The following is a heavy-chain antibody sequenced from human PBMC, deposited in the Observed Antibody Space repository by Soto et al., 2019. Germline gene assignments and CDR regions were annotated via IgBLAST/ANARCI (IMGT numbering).Heavy chain of an antibody. CDR2: IYSDGAT. V-gene: IGHV3-53*01. Sequence: EVQLVESGGGLIQPGGSLRLSCAASGLTVESNSMSWVRQAPGKGLEWVSVIYSDGATYYADSVKGRFTISRDNAKNTLYLQRNSLRAEDTAVYYCAREGGAHYSGDSLKWLDTWGRGSLVTVSS. CDR3: AREGGAHYSGDSLKWLDT. J-gene: IGHJ5*02. D-gene: IGHD4-17*01. CDR1: GLTVESNS.